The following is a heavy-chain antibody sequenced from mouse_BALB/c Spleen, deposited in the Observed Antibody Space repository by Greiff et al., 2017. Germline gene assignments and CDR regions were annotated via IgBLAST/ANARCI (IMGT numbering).Heavy chain of an antibody. Sequence: EVKLMESGGGLVQPGGSLRLSCATSGFTFTDYYMSWVRQPPGKALEWLGFIRNKANGYTTEYSASVKGRFTISRDNSQSILYLQMNTLRAEDSATYYCARDINYDYEGAWFAYWGQGTLVTVSA. CDR3: ARDINYDYEGAWFAY. V-gene: IGHV7-3*02. CDR2: IRNKANGYTT. J-gene: IGHJ3*01. D-gene: IGHD2-4*01. CDR1: GFTFTDYY.